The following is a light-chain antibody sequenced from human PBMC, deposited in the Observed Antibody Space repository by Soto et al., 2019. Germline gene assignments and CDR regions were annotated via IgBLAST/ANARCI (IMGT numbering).Light chain of an antibody. J-gene: IGKJ4*01. V-gene: IGKV1-39*01. CDR3: QQLNSYART. Sequence: DIQMTQSPSSLSASVGDRVTITCRASQSISSYLNWYQQKPGKAPKLLIYAASSLESGVPSRFSGSGSGTEFTLTISSLQPDDFATYYCQQLNSYARTFGGGTKVDIK. CDR1: QSISSY. CDR2: AAS.